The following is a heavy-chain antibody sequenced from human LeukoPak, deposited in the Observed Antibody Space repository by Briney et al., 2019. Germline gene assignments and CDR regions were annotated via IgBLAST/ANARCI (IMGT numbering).Heavy chain of an antibody. J-gene: IGHJ3*02. V-gene: IGHV1-69*04. Sequence: AASLKLSCKASGGTFSSYAINWVRQAPGQGLEWMGSIIPVLGITNYAQKLQGRVTITADKSTSTAYMELSSLRSEDTAVYYCARVTSLAYYAYAFDIWGQGKMVTVSS. CDR2: IIPVLGIT. CDR3: ARVTSLAYYAYAFDI. CDR1: GGTFSSYA. D-gene: IGHD3-10*01.